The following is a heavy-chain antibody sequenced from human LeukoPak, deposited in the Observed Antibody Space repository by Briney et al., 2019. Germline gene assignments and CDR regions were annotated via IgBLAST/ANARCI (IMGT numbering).Heavy chain of an antibody. CDR2: IYSGGST. D-gene: IGHD3-22*01. Sequence: GGSLRLSCEASGFTVSSNYMSWVRQAPGKGLEWVSVIYSGGSTYYADSVKGRFTISRDNSKNTLYLQMNSLRAEDTAVYYCARDLANSDSSGFFNYGMDVWGQGTTVTVSS. V-gene: IGHV3-66*01. CDR1: GFTVSSNY. J-gene: IGHJ6*02. CDR3: ARDLANSDSSGFFNYGMDV.